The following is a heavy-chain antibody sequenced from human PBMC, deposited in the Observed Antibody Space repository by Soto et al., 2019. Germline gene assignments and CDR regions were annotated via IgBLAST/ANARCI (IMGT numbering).Heavy chain of an antibody. Sequence: GESLKISCKASGYTFTSYWIGWVRQMPGKGLEGMGIIYPGDSKTRYSPSFQGQVTTSADKSISTAYLQWSSLKASDTAIYYCARFGYFSITSCYGAGIDYWGQGTLVTVSS. CDR2: IYPGDSKT. CDR3: ARFGYFSITSCYGAGIDY. CDR1: GYTFTSYW. V-gene: IGHV5-51*01. J-gene: IGHJ4*02. D-gene: IGHD2-2*01.